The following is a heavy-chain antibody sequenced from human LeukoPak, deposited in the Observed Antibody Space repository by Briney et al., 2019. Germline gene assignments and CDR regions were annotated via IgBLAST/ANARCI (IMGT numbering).Heavy chain of an antibody. D-gene: IGHD4-17*01. CDR3: ARMDYGEGFDY. CDR1: GFTFSSYW. V-gene: IGHV3-7*01. Sequence: GRSLRLSCAASGFTFSSYWMGWVRQAPGKGLEWVANIKQDGSEKYYVDSVKGRFTISRDNAKNSLYLQMNSLRAEDTAVYYCARMDYGEGFDYWGQGTLVTVSS. J-gene: IGHJ4*02. CDR2: IKQDGSEK.